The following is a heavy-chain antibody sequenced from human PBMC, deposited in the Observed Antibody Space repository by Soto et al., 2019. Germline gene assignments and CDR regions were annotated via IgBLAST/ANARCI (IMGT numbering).Heavy chain of an antibody. Sequence: ASVKVSCKASGYTFTSYYIHWVRQAPGQGLEWMGIINPSTGSASYARMFQGRVAMTRDTSTSTVYMEVSSLRSEDTAVYYCARDRNLSHTYHYYVIDVWGRGTKVTVAS. CDR3: ARDRNLSHTYHYYVIDV. CDR1: GYTFTSYY. CDR2: INPSTGSA. J-gene: IGHJ6*02. V-gene: IGHV1-46*01.